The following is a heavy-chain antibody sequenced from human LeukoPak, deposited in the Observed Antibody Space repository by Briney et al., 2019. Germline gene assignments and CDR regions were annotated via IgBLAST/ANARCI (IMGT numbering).Heavy chain of an antibody. CDR3: ASESGYSYGFDY. D-gene: IGHD5-18*01. Sequence: PSETLSLTCTVSGGSMSSFYWSWIRQPPGKGLEWIGYMYHSGSTSYNPSLKSRVTISVDTSKNQFSLKLTSVTAADTAVYYCASESGYSYGFDYWGQGTLVTVSS. V-gene: IGHV4-59*12. J-gene: IGHJ4*02. CDR1: GGSMSSFY. CDR2: MYHSGST.